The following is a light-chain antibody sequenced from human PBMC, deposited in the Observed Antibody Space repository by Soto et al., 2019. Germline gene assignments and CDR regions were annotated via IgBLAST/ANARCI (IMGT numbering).Light chain of an antibody. CDR2: DVS. J-gene: IGLJ1*01. CDR1: SSDVGGYNY. Sequence: QPASVSGSPGQSITISCTGTSSDVGGYNYVSWYQQYPGKAPKLMIYDVSNRPSGVSDRFSGSKSGNTASLTISGLQAEDEADYYCSSYTNSNTLVFGTGTKLTVL. CDR3: SSYTNSNTLV. V-gene: IGLV2-14*01.